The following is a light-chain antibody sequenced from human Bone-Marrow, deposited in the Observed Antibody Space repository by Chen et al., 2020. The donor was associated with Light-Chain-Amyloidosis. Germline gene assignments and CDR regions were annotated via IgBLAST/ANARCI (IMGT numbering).Light chain of an antibody. CDR2: WAS. J-gene: IGKJ2*01. Sequence: DIVMNHSTDSLDVFLGERATINCKSSQSVLYSSNNKNYVAWYQQKPGQPPKLLIYWASTRESGIPDRFSGSGSGTDFTLTISSLQAEDVAVYYCQQYYSTPDTFGQGTKLEIK. V-gene: IGKV4-1*01. CDR1: QSVLYSSNNKNY. CDR3: QQYYSTPDT.